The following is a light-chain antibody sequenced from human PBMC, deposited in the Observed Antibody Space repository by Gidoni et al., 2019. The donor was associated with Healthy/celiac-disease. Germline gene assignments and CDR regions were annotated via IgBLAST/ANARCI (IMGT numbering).Light chain of an antibody. V-gene: IGLV1-44*01. J-gene: IGLJ2*01. CDR1: SSNIGSNT. Sequence: QSVLTQPPSASGPPGQRVTISCSGSSSNIGSNTVNWYQQLPGTAPKLLIYSNNQRPSVVPYRFSGSKSGTSASLAISGLQSEDEADYYCAAWEDSLNGVVFGGGTKLTVL. CDR3: AAWEDSLNGVV. CDR2: SNN.